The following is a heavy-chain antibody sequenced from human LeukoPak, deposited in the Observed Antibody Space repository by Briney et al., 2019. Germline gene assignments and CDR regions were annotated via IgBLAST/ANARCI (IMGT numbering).Heavy chain of an antibody. CDR2: INPSGGST. D-gene: IGHD2-2*01. V-gene: IGHV1-46*01. CDR1: GYTFTSYY. CDR3: ARDGVGGSTSYLRSRRCYYYMDV. J-gene: IGHJ6*03. Sequence: ASVKVSCKASGYTFTSYYMHWVRQAPGQGLEWMGIINPSGGSTSYAQKFQGRVTMTRDTSTSTVYMELSSLRSEDTAVYYCARDGVGGSTSYLRSRRCYYYMDVWGKGTTVTVSS.